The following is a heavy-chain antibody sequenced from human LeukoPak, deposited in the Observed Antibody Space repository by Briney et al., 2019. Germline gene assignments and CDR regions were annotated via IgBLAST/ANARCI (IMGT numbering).Heavy chain of an antibody. D-gene: IGHD4-17*01. J-gene: IGHJ3*02. Sequence: GGSLRLSCAASGFTFTSYSMNWVRQAPGKVLEWVSSISSSSSSYIYYADSVKGRFTIARDNAKNSLYLQMNSLRAEDTAVYYCARPEVYGDYGVNDAFDIWGQGTMVTVSS. V-gene: IGHV3-21*01. CDR1: GFTFTSYS. CDR2: ISSSSSSYI. CDR3: ARPEVYGDYGVNDAFDI.